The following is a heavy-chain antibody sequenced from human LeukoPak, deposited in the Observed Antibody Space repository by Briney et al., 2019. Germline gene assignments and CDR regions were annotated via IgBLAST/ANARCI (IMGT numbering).Heavy chain of an antibody. CDR3: ARDHYYGSGIDY. Sequence: SETLSLTCTVSGGSISSSSYYWGWIRQPPGKGLEWIGSIYYSGSTYYNPSLKSRVTISVDTSKNQFSLKLSSVTAADTAVYYCARDHYYGSGIDYWGQGTLVTVSS. CDR1: GGSISSSSYY. V-gene: IGHV4-39*07. J-gene: IGHJ4*02. CDR2: IYYSGST. D-gene: IGHD3-10*01.